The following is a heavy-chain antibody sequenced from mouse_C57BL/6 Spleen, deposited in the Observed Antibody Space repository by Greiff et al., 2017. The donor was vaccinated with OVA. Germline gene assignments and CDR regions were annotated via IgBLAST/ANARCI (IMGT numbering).Heavy chain of an antibody. D-gene: IGHD1-1*01. CDR1: GYTFTSYG. CDR3: ERREEDGRGYY. J-gene: IGHJ3*01. Sequence: VQLQQSGAELARPGASVKLSCTASGYTFTSYGISGVKQRTGQGLEWIGETYPRSGNTYYNEKLKGKATLTADKSSSTAYMELRSLTTADSAVYSYERREEDGRGYYRGPGALVTVTA. V-gene: IGHV1-81*01. CDR2: TYPRSGNT.